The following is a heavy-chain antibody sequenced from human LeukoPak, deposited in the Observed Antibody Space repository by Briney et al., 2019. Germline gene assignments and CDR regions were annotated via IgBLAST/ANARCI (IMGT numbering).Heavy chain of an antibody. V-gene: IGHV4-59*01. Sequence: SETLSLICTVSGGSIRSYYWSWIRQPPGKGLEWIGYIYYSGSTNYNPSLKSRVTISVDTSKNQFSLKLSSVTAADTAVYYCARSVEGYCSGGSCYSYYYYMDVWGKGTTVTVSS. J-gene: IGHJ6*03. D-gene: IGHD2-15*01. CDR1: GGSIRSYY. CDR3: ARSVEGYCSGGSCYSYYYYMDV. CDR2: IYYSGST.